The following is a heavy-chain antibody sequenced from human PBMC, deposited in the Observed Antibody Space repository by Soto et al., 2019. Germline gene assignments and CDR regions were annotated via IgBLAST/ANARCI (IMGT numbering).Heavy chain of an antibody. CDR1: GYTFTSYD. CDR2: MNPNSGNT. J-gene: IGHJ6*03. V-gene: IGHV1-8*01. Sequence: ASVKVSCKASGYTFTSYDINWVRQATGQGLEWMGWMNPNSGNTGYAQKFQGRVTMTRNTSISTAYMELSSLRSEDTAVYYCARAVRWYYYMDVWGKGTTVTVSS. D-gene: IGHD6-13*01. CDR3: ARAVRWYYYMDV.